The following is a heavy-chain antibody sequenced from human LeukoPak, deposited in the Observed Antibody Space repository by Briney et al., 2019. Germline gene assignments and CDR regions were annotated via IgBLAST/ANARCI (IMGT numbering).Heavy chain of an antibody. D-gene: IGHD3-22*01. CDR2: INPNSGGT. Sequence: ASVKVSCKASGYTFTGYYMHWVRQAPGQGLEWMGRINPNSGGTNYAQKFQDRVTMTRDTSISTAYMELSRLRSDDTAVYYCARGSMTMIVVAASGPDYWGQGTLVTVSS. J-gene: IGHJ4*02. V-gene: IGHV1-2*06. CDR1: GYTFTGYY. CDR3: ARGSMTMIVVAASGPDY.